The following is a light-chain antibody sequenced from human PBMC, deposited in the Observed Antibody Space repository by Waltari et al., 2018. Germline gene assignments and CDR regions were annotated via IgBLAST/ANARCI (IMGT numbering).Light chain of an antibody. V-gene: IGLV3-1*01. Sequence: YALTQPPSVSVSPGPTARIGSSGDILGSMYVSWYQQKPGQSPILLIFQDTKRPSGIPERFSGSGSGKTATLTIRGTQVMDEGDYYCQAWDSSTGVVFGGGTKLTVL. CDR3: QAWDSSTGVV. CDR1: ILGSMY. CDR2: QDT. J-gene: IGLJ2*01.